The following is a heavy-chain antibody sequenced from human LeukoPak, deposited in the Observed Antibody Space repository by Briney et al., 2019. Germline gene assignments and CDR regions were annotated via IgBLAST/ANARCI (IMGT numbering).Heavy chain of an antibody. CDR1: GGSISSGGYS. D-gene: IGHD2/OR15-2a*01. V-gene: IGHV4-30-4*07. CDR2: IYYSGTT. CDR3: ARTIVPRTYFGY. J-gene: IGHJ4*02. Sequence: PSETLSLTCTVSGGSISSGGYSWSWIRQPPGKGLEWIGYIYYSGTTYYSPSLKSRISIAIDTSKNQFSLKLSSVTAADTAVYYCARTIVPRTYFGYWGQGTLVTVSS.